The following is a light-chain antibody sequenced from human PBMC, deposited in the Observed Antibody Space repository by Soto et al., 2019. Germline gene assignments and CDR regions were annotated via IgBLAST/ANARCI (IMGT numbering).Light chain of an antibody. CDR1: QDISNH. Sequence: DIQLTQSPSSLSASVGDRVTITCQASQDISNHLAWYQQKPGKVPKLLIYGASTLQSGVPSRFSGRGSGTDFTLTISSLQPEDVATYYCQKYERTPWTFGQGTKVEIK. J-gene: IGKJ1*01. CDR2: GAS. V-gene: IGKV1-27*01. CDR3: QKYERTPWT.